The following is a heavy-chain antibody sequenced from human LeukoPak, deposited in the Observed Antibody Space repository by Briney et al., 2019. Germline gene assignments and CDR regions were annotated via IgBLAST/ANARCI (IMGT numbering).Heavy chain of an antibody. D-gene: IGHD1-26*01. J-gene: IGHJ4*02. V-gene: IGHV4-38-2*02. CDR1: GYSISSGYY. Sequence: SETLSLTCTVSGYSISSGYYWGWIRQPPGKGLEWIGSIYHSGSTYYNPSLKSRVTISVDTSKNQFSLKLSSVTAADTAVYYCARAQNSGSFQIWDWGQGTLVTVSS. CDR3: ARAQNSGSFQIWD. CDR2: IYHSGST.